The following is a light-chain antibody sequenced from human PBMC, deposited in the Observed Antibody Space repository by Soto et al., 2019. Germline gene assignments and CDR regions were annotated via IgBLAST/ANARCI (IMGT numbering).Light chain of an antibody. Sequence: IVLTQSPATRSLSPGERATLSCRASQSVSSYLAWYQHKPGQAARLIIYDASNKATGIPARFSGSGSGTDFTLTISSLEPEDVALYYCQQRSNWPSFGQGTGLEIK. CDR1: QSVSSY. J-gene: IGKJ5*01. CDR3: QQRSNWPS. CDR2: DAS. V-gene: IGKV3-11*01.